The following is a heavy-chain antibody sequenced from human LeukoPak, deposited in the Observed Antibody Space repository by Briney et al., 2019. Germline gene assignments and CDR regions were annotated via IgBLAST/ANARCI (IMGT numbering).Heavy chain of an antibody. CDR2: IGGTSRSI. J-gene: IGHJ4*02. Sequence: GGSLRLSCAASGITFSSYSMNWVRQAPGKGLEWVSSIGGTSRSIYYPDSVKGRFTISRDNAKNSLYLQMNSLTAEDTTLYYCARERDEAFDYLGEGTLVTDSS. CDR3: ARERDEAFDY. CDR1: GITFSSYS. V-gene: IGHV3-21*01.